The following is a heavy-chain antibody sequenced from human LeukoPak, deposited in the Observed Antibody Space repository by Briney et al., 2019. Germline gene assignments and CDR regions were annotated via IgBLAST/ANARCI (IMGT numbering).Heavy chain of an antibody. D-gene: IGHD6-19*01. CDR2: IYHGGDT. CDR3: ASHVTVLGTRGFDY. V-gene: IGHV4-4*02. Sequence: PSETLSLTCAVSGGSITSHSWWSWVRQPPGKGLEWIGEIYHGGDTNYDPSVKSRVTMSVDKSKNHFSLNLRSVTAADTAIYYCASHVTVLGTRGFDYWGQGILVIVSS. J-gene: IGHJ4*02. CDR1: GGSITSHSW.